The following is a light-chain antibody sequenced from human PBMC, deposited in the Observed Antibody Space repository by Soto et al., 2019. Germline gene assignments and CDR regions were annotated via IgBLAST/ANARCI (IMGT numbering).Light chain of an antibody. CDR1: SRDVGAYNY. CDR2: EVS. CDR3: SSYTSSNTLV. V-gene: IGLV2-14*01. J-gene: IGLJ2*01. Sequence: QSVLTQPASVSGSPGQSITISCTGTSRDVGAYNYVSWYQQHPGKAPKLMIFEVSDRPSGVSNRFSGSKSGNTASLTISGLQAEDEADYYCSSYTSSNTLVFGGGTKVTVL.